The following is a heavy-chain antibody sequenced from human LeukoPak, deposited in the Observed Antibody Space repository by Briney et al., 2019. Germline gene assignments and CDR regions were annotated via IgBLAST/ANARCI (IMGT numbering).Heavy chain of an antibody. V-gene: IGHV3-53*01. D-gene: IGHD3-10*01. CDR2: IYSGGST. CDR1: GFTLRSYV. CDR3: ARDPELYGSAA. Sequence: GGSLRLSCVASGFTLRSYVMNWVRQTPGKGLEWVSVIYSGGSTYYADSVKGRFTISRDNSKNTLYLQMNSLRAEDTAVYYCARDPELYGSAAWGQGTLVTVSS. J-gene: IGHJ5*02.